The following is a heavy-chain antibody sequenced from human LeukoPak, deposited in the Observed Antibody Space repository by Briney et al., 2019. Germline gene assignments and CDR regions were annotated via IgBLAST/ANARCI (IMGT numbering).Heavy chain of an antibody. J-gene: IGHJ4*02. CDR3: TKRTPEYSSSWCLDY. D-gene: IGHD6-13*01. CDR2: IDGSGVTT. CDR1: GFTFSSNT. Sequence: GGSLRLSCAASGFTFSSNTMSWVRQAPGRGLAWVSAIDGSGVTTFYADSVKGRFTISRDNSKNTLFLQMNSLRAEDTAIYYCTKRTPEYSSSWCLDYCGQGTLVTVSS. V-gene: IGHV3-23*01.